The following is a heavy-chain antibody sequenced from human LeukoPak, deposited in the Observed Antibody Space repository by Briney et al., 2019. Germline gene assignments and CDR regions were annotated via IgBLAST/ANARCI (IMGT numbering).Heavy chain of an antibody. CDR2: IYWNDDN. V-gene: IGHV2-5*01. J-gene: IGHJ4*02. Sequence: GPTLVNPTQTLTLTCTFSGFSLSTSGVGVGWVRQPPGKALEWLALIYWNDDNRYSPSLKSRLTIMEDTSKNQVVLIMTNMDPVDTATYYCAHYGDYRFMYYFDYWGQGTPVTVSS. CDR3: AHYGDYRFMYYFDY. D-gene: IGHD4-17*01. CDR1: GFSLSTSGVG.